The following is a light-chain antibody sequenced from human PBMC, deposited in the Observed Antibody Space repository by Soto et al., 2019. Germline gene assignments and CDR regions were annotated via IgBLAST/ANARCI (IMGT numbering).Light chain of an antibody. CDR1: SSNIGAGYD. CDR2: VNT. V-gene: IGLV1-40*01. CDR3: QSYDSSLSDV. Sequence: QSVLTQPPSVSGAPGQRVTISCTGSSSNIGAGYDVHWYQQLPGTAPKLLIYVNTNRPSGVPDRFSGSKSGTSASLAITGLQAEDEADYYCQSYDSSLSDVFGTGTKVTVL. J-gene: IGLJ1*01.